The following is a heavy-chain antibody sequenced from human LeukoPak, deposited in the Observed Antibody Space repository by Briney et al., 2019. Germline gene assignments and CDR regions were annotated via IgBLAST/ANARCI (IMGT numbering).Heavy chain of an antibody. Sequence: PGGSLRLSRAASGFTFDDYAMHWVRQAPGKGLEWVSLISGDGGSTYYADSVKGRFTISRDNSKNSLYLQMNSLRTEDTALYYCAKGGCSGGSCYLDYWGQGTLVTVSS. CDR3: AKGGCSGGSCYLDY. J-gene: IGHJ4*02. V-gene: IGHV3-43*02. CDR2: ISGDGGST. CDR1: GFTFDDYA. D-gene: IGHD2-15*01.